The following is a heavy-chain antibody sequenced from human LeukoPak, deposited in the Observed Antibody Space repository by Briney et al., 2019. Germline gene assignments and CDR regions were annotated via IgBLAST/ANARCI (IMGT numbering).Heavy chain of an antibody. D-gene: IGHD4-17*01. J-gene: IGHJ5*02. CDR1: GGSISSSSYY. V-gene: IGHV4-39*01. CDR2: IYYSGST. Sequence: PSETLSLTCTVSGGSISSSSYYWGWIRQPPGKGLEWIGSIYYSGSTYYNPSLKSRVTISVDTSKNQFSLKLSSVTAADTAVYCCASETPYGPWGQGTLVTVSS. CDR3: ASETPYGP.